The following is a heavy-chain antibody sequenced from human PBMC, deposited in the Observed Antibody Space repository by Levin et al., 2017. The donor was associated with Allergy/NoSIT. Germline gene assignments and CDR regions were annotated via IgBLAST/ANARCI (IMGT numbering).Heavy chain of an antibody. CDR3: AKQGSVAMDTAIRTDY. D-gene: IGHD5-18*01. CDR1: GFTFSSYA. V-gene: IGHV3-23*01. CDR2: ISGSGGST. Sequence: GESLKISCAASGFTFSSYAMSWVRQAPGKGLEWVSGISGSGGSTYYADSVKGRFTISRDNSKNTLYVQMNSLRAEDTAVYYCAKQGSVAMDTAIRTDYWGQGTLVTVSS. J-gene: IGHJ4*02.